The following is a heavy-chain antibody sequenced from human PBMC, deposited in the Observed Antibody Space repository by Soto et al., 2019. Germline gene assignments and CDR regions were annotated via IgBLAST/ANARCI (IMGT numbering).Heavy chain of an antibody. Sequence: SETLSLTCAVYGGSFSVYYWRWIRQPPGKGLERIGEINHSGSTNYNPSLRSRVTISVDTSKNQFSLKLSSVTAADTAVYYCARGRGLRYYYDSSGYRYGMDVWAQGTTVTVSS. CDR1: GGSFSVYY. CDR2: INHSGST. CDR3: ARGRGLRYYYDSSGYRYGMDV. D-gene: IGHD3-22*01. J-gene: IGHJ6*02. V-gene: IGHV4-34*01.